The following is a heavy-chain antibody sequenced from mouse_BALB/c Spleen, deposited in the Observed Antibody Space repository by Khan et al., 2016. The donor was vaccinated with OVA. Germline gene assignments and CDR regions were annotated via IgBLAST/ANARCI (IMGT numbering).Heavy chain of an antibody. D-gene: IGHD1-1*01. Sequence: EVELVESRGGLVKPGGSLKLSCAASGFTFSNYGMSWVHQSPENSLEWVATISSGGSFTYFPDSVKGRFTISRDNANNTLYQQISSRRSEDSAMYYCRRSPDYYGSNYFDYWGQGSSLTVSS. CDR2: ISSGGSFT. CDR3: RRSPDYYGSNYFDY. CDR1: GFTFSNYG. V-gene: IGHV5-9-3*01. J-gene: IGHJ2*02.